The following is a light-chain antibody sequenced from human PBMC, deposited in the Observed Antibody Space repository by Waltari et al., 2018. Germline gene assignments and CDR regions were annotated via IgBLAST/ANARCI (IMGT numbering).Light chain of an antibody. V-gene: IGKV3-20*01. Sequence: EIVLTQSPGTLSLSPGERATLSCRARPGFSRGFLAWYQQKPGQAPRLLIYDTSNRATGVPDRFSGSGSGTDFTLTISRLAPEDCAVYYCQQYGHSPYTFGQGTKLEIK. CDR1: PGFSRGF. J-gene: IGKJ2*01. CDR3: QQYGHSPYT. CDR2: DTS.